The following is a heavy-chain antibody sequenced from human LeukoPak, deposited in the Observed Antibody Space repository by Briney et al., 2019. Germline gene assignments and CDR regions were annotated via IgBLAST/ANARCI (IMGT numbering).Heavy chain of an antibody. J-gene: IGHJ6*02. CDR3: ACIAARPGESDYDYYYGMGV. CDR2: IYYSGST. Sequence: PSETLSLTCTVSGGSISSYYWSWIRQPPGKGLEWIGYIYYSGSTNYNPSLKSRVTISVDTSKNQFSLKLSSVTAADTAVYYCACIAARPGESDYDYYYGMGVWGQGTTVTVSS. CDR1: GGSISSYY. V-gene: IGHV4-59*01. D-gene: IGHD6-6*01.